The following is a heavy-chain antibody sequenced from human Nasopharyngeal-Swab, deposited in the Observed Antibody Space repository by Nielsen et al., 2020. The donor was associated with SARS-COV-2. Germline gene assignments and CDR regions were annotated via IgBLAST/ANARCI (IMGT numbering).Heavy chain of an antibody. D-gene: IGHD3-16*02. CDR1: GYTFTTSY. J-gene: IGHJ4*02. Sequence: ASVKVSCKASGYTFTTSYMHWVRQAPGQGLEWMGIINPSGGSTNYAQKFQGRVTITRDMSTSTAYMELSSLRSEDTAVYYCAAVLGSYGSIWGQGTLVTVSS. CDR3: AAVLGSYGSI. CDR2: INPSGGST. V-gene: IGHV1-46*01.